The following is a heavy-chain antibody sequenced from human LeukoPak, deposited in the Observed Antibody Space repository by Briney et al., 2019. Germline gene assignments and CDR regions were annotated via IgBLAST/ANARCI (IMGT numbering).Heavy chain of an antibody. V-gene: IGHV1-2*02. CDR1: RYTFTRYY. Sequence: GASVKVSCKASRYTFTRYYIHWVRQAPGQGLEWMGWINPNSGGTNYAQKFQGRVTMTRDTSISTAYMELSRLRSDDTAVYYCARSTYSGSYYDLDYWGQGTLVTVSS. D-gene: IGHD1-26*01. CDR2: INPNSGGT. J-gene: IGHJ4*02. CDR3: ARSTYSGSYYDLDY.